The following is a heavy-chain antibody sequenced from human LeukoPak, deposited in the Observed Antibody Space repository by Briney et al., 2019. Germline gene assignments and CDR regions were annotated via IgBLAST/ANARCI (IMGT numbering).Heavy chain of an antibody. CDR3: AKDRFGVVVPAAILDDAFDI. V-gene: IGHV3-23*01. CDR2: IYENGGTT. Sequence: GGSLRLSCVGSGFTFRSHAMSWVRQAPEKGLEFVSGIYENGGTTYYADSVKGRFSISRDNSKNTLYLQMNSLRAEDTAVYYCAKDRFGVVVPAAILDDAFDIWGQGTMVTVSS. CDR1: GFTFRSHA. J-gene: IGHJ3*02. D-gene: IGHD2-2*02.